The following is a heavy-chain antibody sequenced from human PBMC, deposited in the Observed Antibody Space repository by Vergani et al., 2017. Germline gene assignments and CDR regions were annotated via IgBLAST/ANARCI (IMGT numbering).Heavy chain of an antibody. Sequence: QVQLVESGGGVVQPGRSLRLPCAASGFTFSSYGMHWVRQAPGKGLEWVAVIWYDGSNKYYADSVKGRFTISRDNSKNTLYLQMNSLRGEDTAVYYCAKDIHGGNFDYWGQGTLVTVSS. V-gene: IGHV3-33*06. CDR1: GFTFSSYG. D-gene: IGHD4-23*01. J-gene: IGHJ4*02. CDR3: AKDIHGGNFDY. CDR2: IWYDGSNK.